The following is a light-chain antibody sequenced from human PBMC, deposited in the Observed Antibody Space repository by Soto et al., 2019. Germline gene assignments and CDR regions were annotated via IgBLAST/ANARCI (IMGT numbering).Light chain of an antibody. Sequence: AVQLTQSPSALSASLAYGGTITCRASQGIRTDLGWYQQSPGKAPKVLIVGASTLQSGVPSRFSGNGSGTDFTLTISSLQPEDSATYYCLQDFSYPRTFGQGTKVDIK. CDR2: GAS. CDR3: LQDFSYPRT. V-gene: IGKV1-6*01. J-gene: IGKJ1*01. CDR1: QGIRTD.